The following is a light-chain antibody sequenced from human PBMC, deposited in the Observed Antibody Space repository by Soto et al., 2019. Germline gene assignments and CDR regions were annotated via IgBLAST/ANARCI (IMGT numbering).Light chain of an antibody. CDR3: QQYGRSPQIT. V-gene: IGKV3-20*01. J-gene: IGKJ5*01. CDR1: QSVSSSY. CDR2: GAS. Sequence: EIVLTQSPGTLSLSPGERATLSCRASQSVSSSYLAWYQQKPGQAPRLLIYGASSRATGIPDRFSGSGSGTDFTLTISRLEPEDFAVYYCQQYGRSPQITFGHGTPLEIK.